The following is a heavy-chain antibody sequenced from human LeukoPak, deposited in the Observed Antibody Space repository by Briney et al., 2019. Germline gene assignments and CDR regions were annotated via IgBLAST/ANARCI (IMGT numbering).Heavy chain of an antibody. CDR1: GYTFTSYD. D-gene: IGHD3-22*01. J-gene: IGHJ4*02. CDR3: ARGHNYNYYDSSGYYSDY. Sequence: ASVKVSCKASGYTFTSYDINWVRQAPGQGLEWMGWINPNSGGTNYAQKFQGRVTMTRDTSISTAYMELSRLRSDDTAVYYCARGHNYNYYDSSGYYSDYWGQGTLVTVSS. CDR2: INPNSGGT. V-gene: IGHV1-2*02.